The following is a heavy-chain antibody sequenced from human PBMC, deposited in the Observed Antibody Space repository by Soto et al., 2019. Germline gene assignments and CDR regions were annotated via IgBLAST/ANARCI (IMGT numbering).Heavy chain of an antibody. CDR1: GGTFSSYA. J-gene: IGHJ6*02. CDR2: IIPIYGTA. V-gene: IGHV1-69*13. CDR3: AREAVTMIVVVIPYGMDV. D-gene: IGHD3-22*01. Sequence: SVKVSCKASGGTFSSYAISWVRQAPGQGLEWMGGIIPIYGTANYAQKFQGRVTITADESTSTAYMELSSLRSEDTAVYYCAREAVTMIVVVIPYGMDVWGQGTTVTVSS.